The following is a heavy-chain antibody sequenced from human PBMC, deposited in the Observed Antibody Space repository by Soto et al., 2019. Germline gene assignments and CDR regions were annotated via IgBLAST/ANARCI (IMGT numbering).Heavy chain of an antibody. J-gene: IGHJ6*02. CDR2: IIPILGIA. CDR1: GGTFSSYT. Sequence: ASVKVSCKASGGTFSSYTISWVRQAPGQGLEWMGRIIPILGIANYAQKFQGRVTITADKSTSTAYMELSSLRSEDTAVYYCARDVVGRPDYGSTYYYYYGMDVWGQGTTVTVSS. CDR3: ARDVVGRPDYGSTYYYYYGMDV. V-gene: IGHV1-69*04. D-gene: IGHD3-10*01.